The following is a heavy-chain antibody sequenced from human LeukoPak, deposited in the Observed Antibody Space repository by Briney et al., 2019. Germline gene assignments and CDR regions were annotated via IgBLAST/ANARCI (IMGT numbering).Heavy chain of an antibody. D-gene: IGHD3-3*01. J-gene: IGHJ4*02. CDR2: IKHDGSEK. V-gene: IGHV3-7*01. Sequence: GGSLRLSCAAAGFIFTGYFMSWVRQAPGKGLEWVASIKHDGSEKYYVDSVRGRFTISRDNTKNLLYLQMSSLRAEDTAVYYCATDRGWRTSGYYLYYFEYWGQGTLVTFSS. CDR1: GFIFTGYF. CDR3: ATDRGWRTSGYYLYYFEY.